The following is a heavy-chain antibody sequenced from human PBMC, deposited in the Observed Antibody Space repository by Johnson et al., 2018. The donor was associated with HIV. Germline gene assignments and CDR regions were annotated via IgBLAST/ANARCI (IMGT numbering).Heavy chain of an antibody. CDR1: GFTVTSTY. V-gene: IGHV3-66*02. Sequence: VQLVESGGGLVKPGGSLRLSCAASGFTVTSTYMSWVRQAPGKGLEWVSVIYSGGSTYYADSVKGRFTISRDNSKNTLYLQMNSLRAEDTAVYYCARASSIAARGADAFDIWGQGTMVTVSS. J-gene: IGHJ3*02. CDR3: ARASSIAARGADAFDI. D-gene: IGHD6-6*01. CDR2: IYSGGST.